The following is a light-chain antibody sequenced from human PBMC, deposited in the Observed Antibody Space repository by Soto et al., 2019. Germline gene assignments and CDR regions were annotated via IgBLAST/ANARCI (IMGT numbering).Light chain of an antibody. V-gene: IGKV4-1*01. Sequence: DIVMTQSPDSLAVSLGERATINCKSGQTVLNRSNNKNYLAWYQQKPGQPPKLLIYWASTREYGVPDRFSGSGSGTDFTLTISSLQAEDVAVYYCQQDYNTPWTFGQGTKVEIK. CDR1: QTVLNRSNNKNY. J-gene: IGKJ1*01. CDR3: QQDYNTPWT. CDR2: WAS.